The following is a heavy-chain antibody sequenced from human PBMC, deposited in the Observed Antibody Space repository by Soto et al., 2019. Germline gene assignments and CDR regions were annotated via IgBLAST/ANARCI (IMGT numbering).Heavy chain of an antibody. CDR2: INHSGST. CDR1: GGSFVGYY. J-gene: IGHJ6*02. CDR3: ARGVVATAASPHHGLDV. Sequence: PSETPSVTRAVDGGSFVGYYWSRIRQPPGKGLEWIGEINHSGSTNYNPSLKNRVTLSLDTSKTQLSLNLSSVTAADTAVYYCARGVVATAASPHHGLDVWGQGTTLTV. V-gene: IGHV4-34*01. D-gene: IGHD2-2*01.